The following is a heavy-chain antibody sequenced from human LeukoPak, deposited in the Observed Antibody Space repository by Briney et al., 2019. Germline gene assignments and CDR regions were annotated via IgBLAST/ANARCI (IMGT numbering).Heavy chain of an antibody. D-gene: IGHD6-13*01. V-gene: IGHV3-53*01. CDR2: IYSAGST. CDR3: ARDRGGIAGLYYS. Sequence: PGGSLRLSCAASGFTVSSSYMSWVRQAPGKGLEWVSLIYSAGSTYYADSVKGRFTISRDNSKNTPYLQMNSLRAEDTAVYYCARDRGGIAGLYYSWGQGTLVTVSS. J-gene: IGHJ4*02. CDR1: GFTVSSSY.